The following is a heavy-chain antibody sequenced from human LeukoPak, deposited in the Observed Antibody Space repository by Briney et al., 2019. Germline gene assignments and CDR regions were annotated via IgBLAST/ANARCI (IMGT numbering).Heavy chain of an antibody. Sequence: GGPLRLSCAASGFTFDDYGMSWVRQAPGKGLEWVSGMNWNGGSTGYADSVKGRFTISRDNAKNSLYLQMNSLRAEDTAMYYCARVYYYYLDVWGKGTTVTVSS. V-gene: IGHV3-20*04. CDR2: MNWNGGST. CDR1: GFTFDDYG. CDR3: ARVYYYYLDV. J-gene: IGHJ6*03.